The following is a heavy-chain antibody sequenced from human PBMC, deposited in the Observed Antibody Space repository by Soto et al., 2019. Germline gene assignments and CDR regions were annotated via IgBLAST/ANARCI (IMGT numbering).Heavy chain of an antibody. CDR1: GFTFSEYS. Sequence: GGSLRLSCSASGFTFSEYSMHWVRQAPGKGLQYVSTISSDGDITYYADSVKGRFTISRDNSKNTLYLQMNSLRPEDTAVYYCARGITGTDYYGMDVWGQGTTVTVSS. CDR2: ISSDGDIT. V-gene: IGHV3-64*04. D-gene: IGHD1-20*01. J-gene: IGHJ6*02. CDR3: ARGITGTDYYGMDV.